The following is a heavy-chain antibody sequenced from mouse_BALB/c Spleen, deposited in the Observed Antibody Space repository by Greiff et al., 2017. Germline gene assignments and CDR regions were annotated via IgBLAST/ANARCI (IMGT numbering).Heavy chain of an antibody. Sequence: QVQLQQSGAELVRPGSSVKISCKASGYAFGSYWMNWVKQRPGQGLEWIGQIYPGDGDTNYNGKFKGKATLTADKSSSTAYMQLSSLTSEDSAVYFCAREDRASRFAYWGQGTLVTVSA. CDR3: AREDRASRFAY. CDR1: GYAFGSYW. V-gene: IGHV1-80*01. CDR2: IYPGDGDT. J-gene: IGHJ3*01. D-gene: IGHD3-3*01.